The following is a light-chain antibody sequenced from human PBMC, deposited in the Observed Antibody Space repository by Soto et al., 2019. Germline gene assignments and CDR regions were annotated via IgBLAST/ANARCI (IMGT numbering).Light chain of an antibody. J-gene: IGKJ2*01. CDR3: QQRTNWPPLYT. V-gene: IGKV3-11*01. CDR2: DAS. CDR1: QSVSTY. Sequence: ENVLTQSPATRSLSPGERATLSCRARQSVSTYLAWYQQKPGQAPRLLVYDASKRATGIPARFSGSGSETDFTLTISSLESEAFAVYYCQQRTNWPPLYTFGQGTKLEIK.